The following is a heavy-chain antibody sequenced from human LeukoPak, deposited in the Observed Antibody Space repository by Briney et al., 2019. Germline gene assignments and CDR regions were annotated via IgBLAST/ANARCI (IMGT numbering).Heavy chain of an antibody. CDR1: GFTFSGSA. CDR3: TSGWPKLQDDYYYYMDV. Sequence: GGSLTLSCVASGFTFSGSAMHWAGQASGKGLEWVGRIRSKANSYATAYAASVKGRFTISRDDSKNTVYLQMNSLKTEDTAVYYRTSGWPKLQDDYYYYMDVWGKGTTVTVSS. J-gene: IGHJ6*03. V-gene: IGHV3-73*01. CDR2: IRSKANSYAT. D-gene: IGHD6-19*01.